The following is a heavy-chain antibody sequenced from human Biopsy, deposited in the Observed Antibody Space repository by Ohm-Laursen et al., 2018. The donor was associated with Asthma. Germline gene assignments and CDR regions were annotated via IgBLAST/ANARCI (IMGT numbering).Heavy chain of an antibody. V-gene: IGHV3-30*04. J-gene: IGHJ6*02. Sequence: SLRLSCAASGFTFDNYTMHWVRQAPGKGLEWVTIISYDGRNTYYADSVEGRFTISRDKSKNTLFLQMSSLRPEDTAVYYCARGGLHYYEYYGMDVWGQGTTVTVSS. CDR2: ISYDGRNT. CDR1: GFTFDNYT. D-gene: IGHD2-21*02. CDR3: ARGGLHYYEYYGMDV.